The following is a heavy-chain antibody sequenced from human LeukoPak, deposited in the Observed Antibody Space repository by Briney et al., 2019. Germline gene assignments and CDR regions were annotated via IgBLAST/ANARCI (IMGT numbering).Heavy chain of an antibody. Sequence: AGGSLRLSCAASGFTFSSYAMSWVRQARGKGLEWVGRTRKKTNSYTTGYSASVKGRFTISRDDSKNSLYLQMNSLKAEDTGVYYCTRVVLVGTTYSYFDYWGQGTLVTVSS. CDR2: TRKKTNSYTT. V-gene: IGHV3-72*01. D-gene: IGHD1-26*01. J-gene: IGHJ4*02. CDR3: TRVVLVGTTYSYFDY. CDR1: GFTFSSYA.